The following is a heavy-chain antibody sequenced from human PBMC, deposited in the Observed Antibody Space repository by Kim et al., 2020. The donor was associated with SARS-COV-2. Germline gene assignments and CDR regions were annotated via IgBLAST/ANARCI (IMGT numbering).Heavy chain of an antibody. J-gene: IGHJ3*02. CDR1: GYTFTSYA. CDR2: INTNTGNP. Sequence: ASVKVSCKASGYTFTSYAMNWVRQAPGQGLEWMGWINTNTGNPTYAQGFTGRFVFSLDTSVSTAYLQISSLKAEDTAVYYCVRDRSTTIFGVVIKVDAFDIWGQGTMVTVSS. D-gene: IGHD3-3*01. CDR3: VRDRSTTIFGVVIKVDAFDI. V-gene: IGHV7-4-1*02.